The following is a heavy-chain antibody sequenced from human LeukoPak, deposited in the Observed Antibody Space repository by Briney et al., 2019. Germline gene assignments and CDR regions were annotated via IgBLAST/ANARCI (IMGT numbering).Heavy chain of an antibody. CDR1: GYTLTELS. J-gene: IGHJ6*02. CDR3: ARGPGVTGVPKYYYYYGMDV. Sequence: ASVKVSCKVSGYTLTELSMHWVRQAPGKGLEWMGGFDPEDGETIYAQKFQGRVTMTEDTSTDTAYMELSSLRSEDTAVYYCARGPGVTGVPKYYYYYGMDVWGQGTTVTVSS. CDR2: FDPEDGET. V-gene: IGHV1-24*01. D-gene: IGHD2-21*02.